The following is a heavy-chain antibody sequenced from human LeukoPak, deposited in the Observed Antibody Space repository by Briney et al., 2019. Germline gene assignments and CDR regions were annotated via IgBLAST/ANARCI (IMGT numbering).Heavy chain of an antibody. CDR2: INHSGST. J-gene: IGHJ5*02. V-gene: IGHV4-4*02. Sequence: PSETLSLTCAVSGGSISSSNWWSWVRQPPGKGLECIGEINHSGSTNYNPSLKSRVTISVDKSKDQFSLKLCSVTAADTAVYYCARGNGALSSGWYRKTSWFDPWGQGTLVTVSS. D-gene: IGHD6-19*01. CDR3: ARGNGALSSGWYRKTSWFDP. CDR1: GGSISSSNW.